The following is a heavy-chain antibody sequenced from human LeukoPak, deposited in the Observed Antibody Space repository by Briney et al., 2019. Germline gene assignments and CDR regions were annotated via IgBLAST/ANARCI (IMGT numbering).Heavy chain of an antibody. CDR3: ARVTPDVLFDY. CDR2: IYYSGST. CDR1: GGSISSSTYY. D-gene: IGHD2-15*01. V-gene: IGHV4-39*07. J-gene: IGHJ4*02. Sequence: SETLSLTCTVSGGSISSSTYYWGWIRQPPGKGLEWIGSIYYSGSTYYNPSLKSRVTISVDTSKNQFSKKLSSVTAADTAVYYCARVTPDVLFDYWGQGTLVTVSS.